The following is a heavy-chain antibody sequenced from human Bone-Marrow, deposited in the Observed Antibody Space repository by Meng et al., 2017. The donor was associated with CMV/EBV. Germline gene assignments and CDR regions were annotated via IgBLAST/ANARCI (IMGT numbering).Heavy chain of an antibody. V-gene: IGHV3-23*01. D-gene: IGHD6-13*01. J-gene: IGHJ4*02. CDR2: ISGSGGST. Sequence: GESLKISCAASGFTFSSYAMSWVRQAPGKGLEWVSAISGSGGSTYYADSVKGRFTISRDNAKNTLYLQMNSLRAEDTAVYYCARIFSSWLYYFDYWGQGTLVTVSS. CDR1: GFTFSSYA. CDR3: ARIFSSWLYYFDY.